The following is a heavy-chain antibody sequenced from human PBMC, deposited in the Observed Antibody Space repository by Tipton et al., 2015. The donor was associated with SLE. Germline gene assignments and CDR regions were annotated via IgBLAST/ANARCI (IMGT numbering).Heavy chain of an antibody. CDR3: ARASSWSGLGY. CDR2: INHSGST. Sequence: TLSLTCAVYGESFSGYYWSWIRQPPGKGLEWIGEINHSGSTNYNPSLKSRVTISVDTSKNQFSLKLSSVTAADTAVYYCARASSWSGLGYWGQGTLVTVSS. CDR1: GESFSGYY. V-gene: IGHV4-34*01. D-gene: IGHD6-13*01. J-gene: IGHJ4*02.